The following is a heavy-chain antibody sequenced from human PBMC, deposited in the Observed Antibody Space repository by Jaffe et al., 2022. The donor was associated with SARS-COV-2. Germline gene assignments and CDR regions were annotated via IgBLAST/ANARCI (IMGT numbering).Heavy chain of an antibody. CDR2: IYTSGST. D-gene: IGHD6-6*01. J-gene: IGHJ5*02. CDR1: GGSISSYY. Sequence: QVQLQESGPGLVKPSETLSLTCTVSGGSISSYYWSWIRQPAGKGLEWIGRIYTSGSTNYNPSLKSRVTMSVDTSKNQFSLKLSSVTAADTAVYYCARGMGYSSSTANWFDPWGQGTLVTVSS. CDR3: ARGMGYSSSTANWFDP. V-gene: IGHV4-4*07.